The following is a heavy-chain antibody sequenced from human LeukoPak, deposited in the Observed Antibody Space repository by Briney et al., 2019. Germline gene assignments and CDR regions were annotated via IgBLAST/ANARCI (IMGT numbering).Heavy chain of an antibody. CDR3: AREYYDSSGSDY. CDR1: GGTFSSYA. D-gene: IGHD3-22*01. J-gene: IGHJ4*02. CDR2: VNPILGIA. V-gene: IGHV1-69*04. Sequence: ASVKVSCKCSGGTFSSYAIIWVRQAPGQGLEWMGRVNPILGIANYAQKFQGRVTITADKSTSTAYMELSSLRSEDTAVYYCAREYYDSSGSDYWGQGTLVTVSS.